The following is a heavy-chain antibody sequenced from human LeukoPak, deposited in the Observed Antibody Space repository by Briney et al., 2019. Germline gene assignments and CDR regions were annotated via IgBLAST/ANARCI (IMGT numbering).Heavy chain of an antibody. Sequence: GGSLTLSCAASGFTFSSYWMHWVRQAPGKGLVWVSRINSDGSSTSYADSVKGRFTISRDNAKNTLYLQMNSLRAEDTAVYYCARDPAYSGYDRYNWFDPWGQGTLVTVSS. CDR2: INSDGSST. V-gene: IGHV3-74*01. CDR1: GFTFSSYW. CDR3: ARDPAYSGYDRYNWFDP. J-gene: IGHJ5*02. D-gene: IGHD5-12*01.